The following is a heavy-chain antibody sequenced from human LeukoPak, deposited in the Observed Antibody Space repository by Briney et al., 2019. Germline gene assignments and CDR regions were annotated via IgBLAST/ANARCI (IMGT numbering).Heavy chain of an antibody. CDR3: ARDTALIRTPGGPDY. D-gene: IGHD2-8*02. CDR2: ISAYNGDT. J-gene: IGHJ4*02. CDR1: GYTFASYG. V-gene: IGHV1-18*01. Sequence: GASVKVSCKASGYTFASYGISWVRQAPGQGLEWRGWISAYNGDTKYAQHLRGRVTLTTDTSTGRAYMELRRLTSDDTALYYCARDTALIRTPGGPDYWGQGTLVTVSS.